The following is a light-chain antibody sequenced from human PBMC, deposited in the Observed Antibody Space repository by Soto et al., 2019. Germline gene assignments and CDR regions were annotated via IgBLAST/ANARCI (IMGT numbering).Light chain of an antibody. CDR1: SSDVGAYNF. Sequence: QSALTQPASVSGSPGQSITISCTGNSSDVGAYNFVSWHQQHPGKAPKLIIYNVYDRPSGISYRFSGSKSGNTASLTISGLQGEDEADYYCSSYTISRTYVFGTGTKLTGL. CDR3: SSYTISRTYV. J-gene: IGLJ1*01. V-gene: IGLV2-14*03. CDR2: NVY.